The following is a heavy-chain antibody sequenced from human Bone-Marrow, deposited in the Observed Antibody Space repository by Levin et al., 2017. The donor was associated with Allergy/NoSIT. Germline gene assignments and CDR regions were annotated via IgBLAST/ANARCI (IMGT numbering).Heavy chain of an antibody. D-gene: IGHD2-15*01. CDR2: ISSSGSTK. CDR3: ARDKRSGGVTPDWYFDL. J-gene: IGHJ2*01. CDR1: GFSFSDYE. Sequence: GESLKISCAASGFSFSDYEMNWVRQAPGKGLEWISYISSSGSTKYYADSVKGRFTISTKSSLYLQMNSLRADDTAIYYCARDKRSGGVTPDWYFDLWGRGTLVIVSS. V-gene: IGHV3-48*03.